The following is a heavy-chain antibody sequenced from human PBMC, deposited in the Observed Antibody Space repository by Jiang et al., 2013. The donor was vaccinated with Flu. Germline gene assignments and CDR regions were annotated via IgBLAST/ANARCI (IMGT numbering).Heavy chain of an antibody. D-gene: IGHD2-2*01. V-gene: IGHV4-39*07. CDR3: ARHLVPVVLPAAPLFDY. Sequence: PGLVKPSETLSLTCTVSSGSISTNHYYWGWIRQPPGKGLEWIGSIYYSGSTYYNPSLKSRVTISVDTSKTQFSLKLNSVTAADTAVYYCARHLVPVVLPAAPLFDYWGQGTLVTVSS. J-gene: IGHJ4*02. CDR2: IYYSGST. CDR1: SGSISTNHYY.